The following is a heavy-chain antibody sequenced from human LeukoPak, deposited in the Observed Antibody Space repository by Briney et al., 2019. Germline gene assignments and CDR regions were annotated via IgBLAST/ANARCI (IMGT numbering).Heavy chain of an antibody. Sequence: SETLSLTCTVSGGSISSYYWSWIRQPPGKGLEWIGYIYYSGSTNYNPSLKSRVTISVDTSKNQFSLKLSSVTAADTAVYYCAGPTMVRGVTSRYYYYYMDVWGKGTTVTISS. CDR2: IYYSGST. D-gene: IGHD3-10*01. CDR3: AGPTMVRGVTSRYYYYYMDV. CDR1: GGSISSYY. V-gene: IGHV4-59*08. J-gene: IGHJ6*03.